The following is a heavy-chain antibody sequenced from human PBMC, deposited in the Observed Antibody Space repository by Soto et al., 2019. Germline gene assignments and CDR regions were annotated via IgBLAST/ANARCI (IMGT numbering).Heavy chain of an antibody. J-gene: IGHJ4*02. CDR1: GFTFSSYG. D-gene: IGHD6-13*01. V-gene: IGHV3-30*18. CDR3: AKDLSSSWPPDY. Sequence: GGSLRISCAASGFTFSSYGMHWVRQAPGKGLEWVAVITYDGRNEYYADSVKGRFTISRDNSKNTVYLQMNSLRAEDTAVYYCAKDLSSSWPPDYWGQGTLVTVSS. CDR2: ITYDGRNE.